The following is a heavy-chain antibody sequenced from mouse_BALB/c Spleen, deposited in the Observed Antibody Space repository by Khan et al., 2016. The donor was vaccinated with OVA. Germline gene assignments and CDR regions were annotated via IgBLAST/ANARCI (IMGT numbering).Heavy chain of an antibody. CDR2: IDPPNDDS. D-gene: IGHD2-1*01. J-gene: IGHJ3*01. V-gene: IGHV14-3*02. CDR1: GFNIKDTY. Sequence: EVQLQESGAELVKPGASVKLSCSASGFNIKDTYIHWVKQRPEQGLEWIGRIDPPNDDSKYGPKFQDKATLTADTSSNTVYLQLSSLTSEDTAVCYCATLYGNSFAYWGQGTLVSVSA. CDR3: ATLYGNSFAY.